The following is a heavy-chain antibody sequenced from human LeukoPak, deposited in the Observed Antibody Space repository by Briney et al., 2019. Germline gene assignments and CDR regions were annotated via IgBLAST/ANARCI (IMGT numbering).Heavy chain of an antibody. CDR2: ISYDGSNK. V-gene: IGHV3-30*14. CDR3: PSNRYSYGHFDY. Sequence: PGRSLRLSCAASGFTFSSYAMHWVRQAPGKGLEWVAVISYDGSNKYYADSVKGRFTISRDNSKNTLYLQMNSLRAEDTAVYYCPSNRYSYGHFDYWGQGTLVTVSP. J-gene: IGHJ4*02. D-gene: IGHD5-18*01. CDR1: GFTFSSYA.